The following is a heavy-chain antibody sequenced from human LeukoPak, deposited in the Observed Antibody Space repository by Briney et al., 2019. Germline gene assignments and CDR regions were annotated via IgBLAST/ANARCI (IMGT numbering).Heavy chain of an antibody. CDR3: ARDGDYGDYVPDY. V-gene: IGHV3-74*01. J-gene: IGHJ4*02. CDR1: GFTFSSYW. D-gene: IGHD4-17*01. CDR2: INSDGSST. Sequence: GGSLRLSCAASGFTFSSYWMPWVRQAPGKGLVWVSRINSDGSSTSYADSVKGRFTISRDNAKNTLYLQMNSLRAEDTAVYYCARDGDYGDYVPDYWGQGTLVTVSS.